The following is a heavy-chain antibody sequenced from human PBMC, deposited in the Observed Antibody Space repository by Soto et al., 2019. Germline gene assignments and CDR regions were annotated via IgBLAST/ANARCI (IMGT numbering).Heavy chain of an antibody. Sequence: GSLRLSCAASGFTFGSYAMSWVRQAPGKGLEWVSIISGSGRSTNYADSVKGRFTISRDNSKSTLYVQMNSLRAEDTAVYYCAKDYSPFGYDDGDAFDVWGQGTMVTVSS. CDR3: AKDYSPFGYDDGDAFDV. D-gene: IGHD5-12*01. V-gene: IGHV3-23*01. CDR2: ISGSGRST. J-gene: IGHJ3*01. CDR1: GFTFGSYA.